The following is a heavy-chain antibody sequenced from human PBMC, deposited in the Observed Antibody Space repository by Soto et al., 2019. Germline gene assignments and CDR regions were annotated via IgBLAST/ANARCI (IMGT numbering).Heavy chain of an antibody. CDR2: IYHSGST. CDR3: ATYTSPRSEFDY. Sequence: PSETLSLTCTVSGGSISSSSYYWGWIRQPPGKGLEWIGYIYHSGSTYYNPSLKSRVTISVDRSKNQFSLKLTSVTAADTAVYYCATYTSPRSEFDYWGQGTLVTVSS. CDR1: GGSISSSSYY. V-gene: IGHV4-39*01. J-gene: IGHJ4*02. D-gene: IGHD2-2*02.